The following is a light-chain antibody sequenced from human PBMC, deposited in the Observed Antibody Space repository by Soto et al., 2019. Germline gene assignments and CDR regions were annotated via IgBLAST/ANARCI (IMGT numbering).Light chain of an antibody. CDR3: SSYTSSISYV. V-gene: IGLV2-14*01. J-gene: IGLJ1*01. CDR1: GSDVGAYNY. Sequence: QSALAQPPSASGSHGQSVAISCTGTGSDVGAYNYVSWYQQHPGKAPKLMIYDVSNRPSGVSNRFSGSKSGNTASLTISGLQAEDEADYYCSSYTSSISYVFGTGTQLTVL. CDR2: DVS.